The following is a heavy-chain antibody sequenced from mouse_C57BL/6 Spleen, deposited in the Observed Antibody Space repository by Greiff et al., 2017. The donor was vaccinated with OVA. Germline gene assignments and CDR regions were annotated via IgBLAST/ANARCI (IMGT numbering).Heavy chain of an antibody. CDR2: IYPGDGDT. D-gene: IGHD2-13*01. J-gene: IGHJ4*01. V-gene: IGHV1-82*01. Sequence: QVQLQQSGPELVKPGASVKISCKASGYAFSSSWMNWVKQRPGKGLEWIGRIYPGDGDTNYNGKFKGKATLTADKSSSPAYMQLSSLTSEDSAVYYCARDVGDSHYCAMDYWGQGTTVTVSS. CDR3: ARDVGDSHYCAMDY. CDR1: GYAFSSSW.